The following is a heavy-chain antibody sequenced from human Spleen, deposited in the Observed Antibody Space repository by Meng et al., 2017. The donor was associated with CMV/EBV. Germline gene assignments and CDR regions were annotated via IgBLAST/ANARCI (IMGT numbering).Heavy chain of an antibody. D-gene: IGHD6-19*01. V-gene: IGHV4-39*01. J-gene: IGHJ5*02. CDR2: IGHSGFT. CDR1: GGSISTSGYY. Sequence: QTQRPAPGPALVSPSGALPRPCSVSGGSISTSGYYWGCIRQPQGTGLGWIGSIGHSGFTYSTPSLKSRVTVSIDTSRNQFSLWLTSVTAADTAVYYCVRSSAWVRTGFDPWGQGTLVTVSS. CDR3: VRSSAWVRTGFDP.